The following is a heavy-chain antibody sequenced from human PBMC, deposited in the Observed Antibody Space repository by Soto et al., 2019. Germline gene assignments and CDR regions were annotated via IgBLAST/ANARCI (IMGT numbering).Heavy chain of an antibody. CDR1: GDSLTSYY. CDR3: ARIILTGYYGLEP. CDR2: IYYTGKT. V-gene: IGHV4-59*01. D-gene: IGHD3-9*01. Sequence: QVQLQESGPGLVKPSETLSLTCSVSGDSLTSYYWTWVRQPPGEGLAWIGYIYYTGKTNYNHSLTSRVTISMDLSKNKFSRALRSLTAAYTAWYYCARIILTGYYGLEPWGKGTLVIVSA. J-gene: IGHJ1*01.